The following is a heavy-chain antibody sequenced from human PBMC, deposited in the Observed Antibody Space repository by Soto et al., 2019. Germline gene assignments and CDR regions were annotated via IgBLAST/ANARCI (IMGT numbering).Heavy chain of an antibody. CDR1: GGTFSSYA. D-gene: IGHD3-16*02. CDR2: IIPIFGTA. V-gene: IGHV1-69*06. J-gene: IGHJ3*02. CDR3: ARVGLRVGELSQGDDAFDI. Sequence: QVQLVQSGAEVKKPGSSVKVSCKASGGTFSSYAISWVRQAPGQGLEWMGGIIPIFGTANYAQKFQGRVTITADKSTSTAYMELSSLRSEDTAVYYWARVGLRVGELSQGDDAFDIWGQGTMVTVSS.